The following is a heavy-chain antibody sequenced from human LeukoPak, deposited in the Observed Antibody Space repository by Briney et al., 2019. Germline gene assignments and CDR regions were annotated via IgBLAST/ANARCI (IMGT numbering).Heavy chain of an antibody. Sequence: ASVKVSCKASGYTFTSYDINWVRQATGQGLVWMGWMNPNSGNTGYAQKFQGRVTMTRNTSIRTAYMELSSLRSEDTAVYYCARLDITMVRGVIISDYYYGMDVWGQGTTVTVSS. CDR3: ARLDITMVRGVIISDYYYGMDV. CDR1: GYTFTSYD. J-gene: IGHJ6*02. CDR2: MNPNSGNT. V-gene: IGHV1-8*01. D-gene: IGHD3-10*01.